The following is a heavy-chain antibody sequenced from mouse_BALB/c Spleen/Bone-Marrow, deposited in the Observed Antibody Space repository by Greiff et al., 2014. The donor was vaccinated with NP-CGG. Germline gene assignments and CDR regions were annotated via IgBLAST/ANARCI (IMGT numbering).Heavy chain of an antibody. CDR2: IDPANGNT. CDR3: ASYFYGSSSFAY. CDR1: GFNIKDTY. V-gene: IGHV14-3*02. D-gene: IGHD1-1*01. Sequence: EVQVVESGAELAKPGASVKLSCTASGFNIKDTYMHWVKQRPEQGLEWIGRIDPANGNTKYDPKFQGKATITADTSSNTAYLQLSSLTSEDTAVYYCASYFYGSSSFAYWGQGTLVTVSA. J-gene: IGHJ3*01.